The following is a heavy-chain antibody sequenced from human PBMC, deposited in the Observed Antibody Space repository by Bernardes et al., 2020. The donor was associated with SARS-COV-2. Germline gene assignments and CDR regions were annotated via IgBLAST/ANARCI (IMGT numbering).Heavy chain of an antibody. J-gene: IGHJ6*03. Sequence: SETLSLTCTVSGGSVSSGSYYWSWIWQPPGKGLEWIGYIYYSGSTNYNPSLKSRVTISIETSKNQFSLELSSVTAADTAVYYCARERGEFGGVKYYYYMDVWGKGTTVTVSS. D-gene: IGHD3-16*01. CDR3: ARERGEFGGVKYYYYMDV. V-gene: IGHV4-61*01. CDR2: IYYSGST. CDR1: GGSVSSGSYY.